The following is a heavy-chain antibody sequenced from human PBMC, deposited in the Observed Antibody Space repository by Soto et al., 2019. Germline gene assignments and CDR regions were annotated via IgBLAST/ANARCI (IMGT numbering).Heavy chain of an antibody. D-gene: IGHD5-18*01. CDR1: GFTVSSNY. CDR2: IYSGGST. V-gene: IGHV3-53*01. CDR3: ARDFGYGFPYYYYYGMDV. J-gene: IGHJ6*02. Sequence: AGGSLRLSCAASGFTVSSNYMSWVRQAPGKGLEWVSVIYSGGSTYYADSVKGRFTISRDNSKNTLYLQMNSLRAEDTAVYYCARDFGYGFPYYYYYGMDVWGQGTTVTVSS.